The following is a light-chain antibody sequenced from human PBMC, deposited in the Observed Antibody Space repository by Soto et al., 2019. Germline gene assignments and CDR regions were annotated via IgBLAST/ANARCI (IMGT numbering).Light chain of an antibody. CDR1: NSNIGSNP. J-gene: IGLJ2*01. V-gene: IGLV1-44*01. CDR3: ATWDDTLNGLV. Sequence: QPVLTQPPSASGTPGQRVTISCSGSNSNIGSNPVNWYQQLPGTAPKLLIYGHNQRTSGVPDRFYGSEYGTSASLDISGLQSEDEAYFYCATWDDTLNGLVFGVGTKLTVL. CDR2: GHN.